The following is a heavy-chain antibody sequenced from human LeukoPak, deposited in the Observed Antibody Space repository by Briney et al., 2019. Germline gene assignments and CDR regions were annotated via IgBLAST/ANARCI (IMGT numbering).Heavy chain of an antibody. D-gene: IGHD3-10*01. CDR2: IYHSGRTYY. J-gene: IGHJ5*02. Sequence: SETLSLTCRVSAYSISSGYYWGWIRQPPGKGLEWIGSIYHSGRTYYYYNPSLKSRVTISVDTSKNQFSLELSSVTAADTAVYCCARQAYYYGSRNSPLPGNWFDPWGQGTLVTVSS. CDR3: ARQAYYYGSRNSPLPGNWFDP. CDR1: AYSISSGYY. V-gene: IGHV4-38-2*01.